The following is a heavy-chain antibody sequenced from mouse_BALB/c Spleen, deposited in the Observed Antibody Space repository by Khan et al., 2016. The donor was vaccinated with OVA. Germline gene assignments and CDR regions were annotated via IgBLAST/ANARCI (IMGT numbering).Heavy chain of an antibody. J-gene: IGHJ2*01. D-gene: IGHD1-1*01. CDR1: GYSFTGYF. CDR2: INPHIGET. CDR3: TRIYRSDFDY. Sequence: VQLQQSEPELVRPGASVKISCKASGYSFTGYFMNWVMQRHGKSLEWIGRINPHIGETFYNQRFKDKATLTVDESSSTAHMELRSLASEDSAVYYCTRIYRSDFDYWGQGTTLTVSS. V-gene: IGHV1-20*02.